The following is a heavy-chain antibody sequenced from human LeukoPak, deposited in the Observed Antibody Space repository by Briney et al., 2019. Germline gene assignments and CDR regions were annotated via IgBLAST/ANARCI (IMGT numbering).Heavy chain of an antibody. CDR3: ARQAPRELGGAPPGALDF. D-gene: IGHD1-26*01. CDR2: IYYSGST. CDR1: GGSISSSTSY. Sequence: SETLSLTCTVSGGSISSSTSYWGWIRQPPGKGLEWIGSIYYSGSTYYNPSLKSRVTISVDTSKNQFSLKLSSVTAADTAVYYCARQAPRELGGAPPGALDFWGQGTLVTVSP. V-gene: IGHV4-39*01. J-gene: IGHJ4*02.